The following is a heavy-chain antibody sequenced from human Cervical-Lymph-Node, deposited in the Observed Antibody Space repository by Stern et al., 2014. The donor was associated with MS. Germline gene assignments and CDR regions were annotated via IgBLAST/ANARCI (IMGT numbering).Heavy chain of an antibody. V-gene: IGHV1-46*01. Sequence: QLVESGDEVKKPGASGKGFCKAAGFTFTNYYVHWVRQAPGNGLEWMGIINRSDDDTGYAQRFQGRLTVTRDTSSSTVYMELTSLRYDDTAVYYCALSAFDFWGQGTLVTVSS. J-gene: IGHJ4*02. CDR1: GFTFTNYY. CDR2: INRSDDDT. CDR3: ALSAFDF. D-gene: IGHD5/OR15-5a*01.